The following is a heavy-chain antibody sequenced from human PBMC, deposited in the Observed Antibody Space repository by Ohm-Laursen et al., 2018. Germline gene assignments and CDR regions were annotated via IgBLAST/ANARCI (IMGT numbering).Heavy chain of an antibody. D-gene: IGHD6-19*01. J-gene: IGHJ4*02. V-gene: IGHV4-59*01. Sequence: SQTLSLTWAVSGGSISSYYWSWIRQPPGKGLEWIGYIYYSGSTNYNPSLKSRVTISVDTSKNQFSLKLSSVTAADTAVYYCARAVAGTFGYWGQGTLVTVSS. CDR3: ARAVAGTFGY. CDR1: GGSISSYY. CDR2: IYYSGST.